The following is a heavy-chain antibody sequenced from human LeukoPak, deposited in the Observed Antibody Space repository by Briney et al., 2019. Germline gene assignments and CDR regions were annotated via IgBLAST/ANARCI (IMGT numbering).Heavy chain of an antibody. D-gene: IGHD3-10*01. Sequence: KPSETLSLTCAVYGGSFSGYHWSWIRQPPGKGLEWIGEINHSGSTNYNPSLKSRVTISVDTSKNQFSLKLSSVTAADTAVYYCARGRITMVRGVIGGYYFDYWGQGTLVTVSS. CDR3: ARGRITMVRGVIGGYYFDY. CDR1: GGSFSGYH. CDR2: INHSGST. J-gene: IGHJ4*02. V-gene: IGHV4-34*01.